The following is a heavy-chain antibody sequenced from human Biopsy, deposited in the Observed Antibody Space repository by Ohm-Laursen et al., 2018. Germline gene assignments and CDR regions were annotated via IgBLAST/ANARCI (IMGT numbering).Heavy chain of an antibody. Sequence: SETLSLTCTVNGGSWDFHYWSWVRQSPGQGLEWIGEINRSGTTNYNPSLKSRVTISMDRSKNQFSVSLSAVTAADTAVYYCARGGGEIPTVLIPAAMDVWGRGTTVTVSS. J-gene: IGHJ6*02. CDR2: INRSGTT. V-gene: IGHV4-34*01. CDR3: ARGGGEIPTVLIPAAMDV. D-gene: IGHD3-16*01. CDR1: GGSWDFHY.